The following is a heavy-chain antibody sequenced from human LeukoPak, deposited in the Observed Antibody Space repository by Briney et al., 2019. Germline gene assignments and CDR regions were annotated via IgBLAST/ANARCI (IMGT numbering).Heavy chain of an antibody. D-gene: IGHD6-19*01. CDR2: ISYDGSNK. CDR1: GFTFSSYA. V-gene: IGHV3-30-3*01. CDR3: ARDQKWLVPGDAFDI. J-gene: IGHJ3*02. Sequence: GGSLRLSCVASGFTFSSYAMHWVRQAPGKGLEWVAVISYDGSNKYYADSVKGRFTISRDNSKNTLYLQMNSLRAEDTAVYYCARDQKWLVPGDAFDIWGQGTMVTVSS.